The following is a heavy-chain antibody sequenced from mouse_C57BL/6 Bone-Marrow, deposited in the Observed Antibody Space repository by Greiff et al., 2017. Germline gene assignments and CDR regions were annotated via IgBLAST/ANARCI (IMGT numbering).Heavy chain of an antibody. D-gene: IGHD2-3*01. CDR2: IYPRDGST. J-gene: IGHJ2*01. CDR3: ARFGWLLENYFDY. CDR1: GYTFTDHT. Sequence: VQLQQSDAELVKPGASVKISCKVSGYTFTDHTIHWMKQRPEQGLEWIGYIYPRDGSTKYNEKVKGKATLTADKSSSTAYMQLNSLTSEDSAVYFCARFGWLLENYFDYWGQGTTLTVSS. V-gene: IGHV1-78*01.